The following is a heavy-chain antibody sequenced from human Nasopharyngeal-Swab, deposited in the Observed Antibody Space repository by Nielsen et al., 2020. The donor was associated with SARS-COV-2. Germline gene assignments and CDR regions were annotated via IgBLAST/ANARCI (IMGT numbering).Heavy chain of an antibody. D-gene: IGHD5-12*01. J-gene: IGHJ4*02. CDR1: GFTFSSYS. CDR2: ISSSSSTI. Sequence: GESLKISCAAYGFTFSSYSMNWVRQAPGKGLEWVSYISSSSSTIYYADSVKGRFTISRDNAKNSLYLQMNSLRAEDTAVYYCARAGGGYSGYVGYWGQGTLVTVSS. CDR3: ARAGGGYSGYVGY. V-gene: IGHV3-48*04.